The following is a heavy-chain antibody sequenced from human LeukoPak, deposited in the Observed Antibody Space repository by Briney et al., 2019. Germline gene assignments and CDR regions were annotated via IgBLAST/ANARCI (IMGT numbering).Heavy chain of an antibody. CDR1: GYTFTSYA. J-gene: IGHJ6*02. CDR3: ARAFGELLSPAYYYYGMDV. Sequence: SVKVSCKASGYTFTSYAISWVRQAPGQGLEWMGRIIPILGIANYAQKFQGRVTITADKSTSTAYMELSSLRSEDTAVYYCARAFGELLSPAYYYYGMDVWGQGTTATVSS. V-gene: IGHV1-69*04. CDR2: IIPILGIA. D-gene: IGHD3-10*01.